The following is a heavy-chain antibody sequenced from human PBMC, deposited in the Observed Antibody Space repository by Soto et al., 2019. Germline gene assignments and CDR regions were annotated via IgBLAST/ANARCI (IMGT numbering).Heavy chain of an antibody. D-gene: IGHD3-10*01. CDR3: AKSNVGPYGSGSTDFDY. Sequence: PGGSLRLSCAASGFTFSSYAMSWVRQAPGKGLEWVSAISGSGGSTYYADSVKGRFTISRDNSKNTLYLQMNSLRAEDTAVYYCAKSNVGPYGSGSTDFDYWGQGTLVTVSS. V-gene: IGHV3-23*01. CDR2: ISGSGGST. J-gene: IGHJ4*02. CDR1: GFTFSSYA.